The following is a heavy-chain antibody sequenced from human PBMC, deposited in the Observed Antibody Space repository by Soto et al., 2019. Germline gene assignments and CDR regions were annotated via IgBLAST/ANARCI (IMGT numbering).Heavy chain of an antibody. J-gene: IGHJ3*02. D-gene: IGHD2-15*01. V-gene: IGHV4-59*01. CDR3: ARYVGVAPCSGGSCYSGRGAFEI. CDR1: GGSISSYY. Sequence: TSETLSLTCTVSGGSISSYYWSWIRQPPGKGLEWIGYIYYSGSTNYDPSLKSRVTISVDTSKNQFSLKLSSVTAADTAVYYCARYVGVAPCSGGSCYSGRGAFEIWGQGTMVTVSS. CDR2: IYYSGST.